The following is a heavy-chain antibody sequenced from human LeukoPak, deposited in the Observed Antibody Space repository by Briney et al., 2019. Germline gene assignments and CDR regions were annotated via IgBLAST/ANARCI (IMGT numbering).Heavy chain of an antibody. D-gene: IGHD5-24*01. CDR3: AKDRGRRWLQFDY. Sequence: GRSLRLSCAASGFTFDDYAMHWVRQAPGKGLEWVSGISWNSGSIGYADSVKGRFTISRDNAKNSLYLQMNSLRAEDTALYYCAKDRGRRWLQFDYWGQGTLSPSPQ. J-gene: IGHJ4*02. CDR2: ISWNSGSI. V-gene: IGHV3-9*01. CDR1: GFTFDDYA.